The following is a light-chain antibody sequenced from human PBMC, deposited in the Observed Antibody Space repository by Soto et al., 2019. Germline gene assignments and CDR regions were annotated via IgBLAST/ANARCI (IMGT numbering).Light chain of an antibody. Sequence: QSALAQPASVSGSPGQSITISCTRTSSDVGGYNYVSWYQRHPGKAPKLMIYDVSNRPSGVSNRFSGSKSGNTASLTISGLQAEDEADYYCSSYTSSSTLEVFGTGTKVTAL. V-gene: IGLV2-14*01. CDR3: SSYTSSSTLEV. CDR2: DVS. J-gene: IGLJ1*01. CDR1: SSDVGGYNY.